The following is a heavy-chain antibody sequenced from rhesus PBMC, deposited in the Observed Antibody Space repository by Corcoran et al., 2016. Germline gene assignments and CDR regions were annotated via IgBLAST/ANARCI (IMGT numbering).Heavy chain of an antibody. CDR3: AKEGYINSLDV. Sequence: EVQLVQSGTEVKRPGESLKISCKPSGYHLHSYVISWVRQMSGKGLEWMGAIYPSDSDTRYSPSFQGQVTISADKSISTAYLQWSSLKASDSATYYCAKEGYINSLDVWGRGVLVTVSS. V-gene: IGHV5-2*01. CDR1: GYHLHSYV. J-gene: IGHJ5-2*02. CDR2: IYPSDSDT. D-gene: IGHD5-24*01.